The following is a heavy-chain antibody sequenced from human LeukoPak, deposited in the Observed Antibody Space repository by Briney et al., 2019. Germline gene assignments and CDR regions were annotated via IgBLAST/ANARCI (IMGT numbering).Heavy chain of an antibody. CDR3: ARTLHGLKDIVVVPAVNGAWFDP. D-gene: IGHD2-2*01. Sequence: SETLSLTCTVSGGSISSGGYYWSWIRQHPGKDLEWIGYIYYSGSTYYNPSLKSRVTISVDTSKNQFSLKLSSVTAADTAVYYSARTLHGLKDIVVVPAVNGAWFDPWGQGTLVTVSS. CDR2: IYYSGST. J-gene: IGHJ5*02. CDR1: GGSISSGGYY. V-gene: IGHV4-31*03.